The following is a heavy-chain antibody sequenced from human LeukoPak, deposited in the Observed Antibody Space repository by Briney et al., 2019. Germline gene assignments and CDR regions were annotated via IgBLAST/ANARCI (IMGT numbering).Heavy chain of an antibody. CDR2: ISSSSSYI. V-gene: IGHV3-21*01. J-gene: IGHJ4*02. D-gene: IGHD5-18*01. CDR3: ARDNPYSPIRYFDY. Sequence: GGSLRLSCVASGFTFSSSTMNWVRQAPGKGLEWVSSISSSSSYIYYADSVKGRFTISRDNAKNSLYLQMNSLRAEDTAVYYCARDNPYSPIRYFDYWGQGTLVTVSS. CDR1: GFTFSSST.